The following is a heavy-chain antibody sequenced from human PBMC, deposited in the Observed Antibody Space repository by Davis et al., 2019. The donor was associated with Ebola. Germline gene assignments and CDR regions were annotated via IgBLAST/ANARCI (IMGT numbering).Heavy chain of an antibody. CDR1: GGSFSGYY. D-gene: IGHD6-13*01. CDR2: INHSGST. CDR3: ARGVQGRYSSSWYNYYYGMDV. V-gene: IGHV4-34*01. Sequence: PSETLSLTCAVHGGSFSGYYWSWIRQPPGKGLEWIGEINHSGSTNYNPSLKSRVTISVDTSKNQFSLKLSSVTAADTAVYYCARGVQGRYSSSWYNYYYGMDVWGQGTTVTVSS. J-gene: IGHJ6*02.